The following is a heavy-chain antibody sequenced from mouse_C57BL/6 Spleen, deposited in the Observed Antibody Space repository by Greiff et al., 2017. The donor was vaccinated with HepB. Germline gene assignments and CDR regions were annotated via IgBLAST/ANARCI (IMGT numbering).Heavy chain of an antibody. CDR2: INPNNGGT. CDR3: ARGDDYDVYYFYY. D-gene: IGHD2-4*01. Sequence: EVQLQQSGPELVKPGASVKISCKASGYTFTDYYMNWVKQSHGKSLEWIGDINPNNGGTSYNQKFKGKATLTVDKSSSTAYMELRSLTSEDSAVYYCARGDDYDVYYFYYWGQVTTLTVSS. J-gene: IGHJ2*01. V-gene: IGHV1-26*01. CDR1: GYTFTDYY.